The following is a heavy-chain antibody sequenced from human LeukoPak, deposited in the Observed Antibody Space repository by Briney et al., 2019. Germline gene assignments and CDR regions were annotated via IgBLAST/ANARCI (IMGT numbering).Heavy chain of an antibody. Sequence: SETLSLTCTVSGYSISSGYYWGWIRQPPGKGLEWIGSIYHSGSTYYNPSLKSRVTISVDTSKNQFSLKLSSVTAADTAVYYCVFSSRGAFDIWGQGTMVTVSS. CDR3: VFSSRGAFDI. CDR1: GYSISSGYY. CDR2: IYHSGST. D-gene: IGHD3-10*01. V-gene: IGHV4-38-2*02. J-gene: IGHJ3*02.